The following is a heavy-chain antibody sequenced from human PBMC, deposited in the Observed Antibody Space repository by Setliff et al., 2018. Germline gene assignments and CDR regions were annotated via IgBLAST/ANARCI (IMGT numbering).Heavy chain of an antibody. Sequence: SETLSLTCAVSGYSISSGYNWGWIRQPPGKGLEWIASIYYRGSTSYNSSLKSRVSISVDTSKNQFSLKLSSVTAADTAVYYCARHPHYDSSGYRDYWGQGTLVTVSS. CDR3: ARHPHYDSSGYRDY. D-gene: IGHD3-22*01. V-gene: IGHV4-38-2*01. CDR1: GYSISSGYN. CDR2: IYYRGST. J-gene: IGHJ4*02.